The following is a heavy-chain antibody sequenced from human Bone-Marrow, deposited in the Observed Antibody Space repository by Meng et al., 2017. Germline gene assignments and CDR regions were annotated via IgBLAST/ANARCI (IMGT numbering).Heavy chain of an antibody. J-gene: IGHJ4*02. CDR3: ARSPIDKCGLIALPLDY. CDR1: GSTVSYNY. CDR2: IYSGGNT. Sequence: GEFLKTFCAASGSTVSYNYTSWVRQAPGKGLEWVSVIYSGGNTYYANYVKGRFTISRDNSKNTVFLQMNSLRVEDTAVYYCARSPIDKCGLIALPLDYWGQGTLVTVSS. D-gene: IGHD2-21*01. V-gene: IGHV3-66*02.